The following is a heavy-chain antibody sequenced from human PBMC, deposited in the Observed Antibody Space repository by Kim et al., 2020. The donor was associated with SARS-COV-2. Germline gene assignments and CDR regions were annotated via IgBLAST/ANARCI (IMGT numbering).Heavy chain of an antibody. CDR1: GYSFTSYW. J-gene: IGHJ5*02. V-gene: IGHV5-51*01. CDR3: ARHLSEDCSGGSCYKTPNWFDP. Sequence: GESLKISCKGSGYSFTSYWIGWVRQMPGKGLEWMGIIYPGDSDTRYSPSFQGQVTISADKSISTAYLQWSSLKASDTAMYYCARHLSEDCSGGSCYKTPNWFDPWGQGTLVTVSS. CDR2: IYPGDSDT. D-gene: IGHD2-15*01.